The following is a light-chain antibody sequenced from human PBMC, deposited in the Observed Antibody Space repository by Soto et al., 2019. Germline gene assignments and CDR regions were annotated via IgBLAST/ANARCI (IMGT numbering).Light chain of an antibody. CDR3: QQSYSTLWT. J-gene: IGKJ1*01. CDR1: QSISSY. Sequence: IQMSQSPSSLSASVRDRVTITCRASQSISSYLNWYQQKQGKAPKLLIYAASSLQSGVPSRFSGSGSGTDFTLTSSSLQPEDFTTYYCQQSYSTLWTFGQGT. V-gene: IGKV1-39*01. CDR2: AAS.